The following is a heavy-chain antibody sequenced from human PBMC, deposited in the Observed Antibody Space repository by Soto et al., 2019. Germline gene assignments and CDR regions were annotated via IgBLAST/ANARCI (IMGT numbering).Heavy chain of an antibody. J-gene: IGHJ4*02. CDR3: ARGVTDYLYYFDY. V-gene: IGHV1-69*13. CDR2: IIPIFGTA. D-gene: IGHD2-21*02. Sequence: ASVKVSCKASGGTFSSYAISWVRQAPGQGLEWMGGIIPIFGTANYAQKFQGRVTITADESTSTAYMELSSLRSEDTAVYYCARGVTDYLYYFDYWGQGTLVTVSS. CDR1: GGTFSSYA.